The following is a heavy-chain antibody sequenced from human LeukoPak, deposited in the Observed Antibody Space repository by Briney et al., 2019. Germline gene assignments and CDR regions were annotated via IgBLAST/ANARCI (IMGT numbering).Heavy chain of an antibody. D-gene: IGHD3-22*01. Sequence: GASVKVSCKASGYTFTSYGIGWVRQAPGQGLEWMGWISAYNGNTNYAQKLQGRVTMTTDTSTSTAYMGLRSLRSDDTAVYYCARVSTYYDSSGYYYGMDVWGQGTTVTVSS. V-gene: IGHV1-18*01. CDR3: ARVSTYYDSSGYYYGMDV. CDR2: ISAYNGNT. J-gene: IGHJ6*02. CDR1: GYTFTSYG.